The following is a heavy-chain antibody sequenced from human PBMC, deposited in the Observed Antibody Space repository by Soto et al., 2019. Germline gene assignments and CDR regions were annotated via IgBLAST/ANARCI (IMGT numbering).Heavy chain of an antibody. Sequence: PSETLSLTCTVSGGSVSSGSYYWSWIRQPPGKGLEWIGYIYYGAYTNYNPILKSRVTISGDTSKNQVSLKLNSVTTADTAVYYCARWDSNWFDPWGQGVLVTVSS. CDR1: GGSVSSGSYY. CDR3: ARWDSNWFDP. V-gene: IGHV4-61*01. J-gene: IGHJ5*02. CDR2: IYYGAYT. D-gene: IGHD1-26*01.